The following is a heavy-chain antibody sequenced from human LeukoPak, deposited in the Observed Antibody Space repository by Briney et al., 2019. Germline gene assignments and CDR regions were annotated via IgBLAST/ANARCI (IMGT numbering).Heavy chain of an antibody. V-gene: IGHV3-11*04. CDR3: ARGVATIGYYFDY. Sequence: GGSLRLSCAASGFTFSDYYMSWIRQAPGKGLEWVSYISSSGSTIYYADSVKGRFTISRDNSKNTLYLQMNSLRAEDTAVYYCARGVATIGYYFDYWGQGTLVTVSS. CDR2: ISSSGSTI. D-gene: IGHD5-12*01. J-gene: IGHJ4*02. CDR1: GFTFSDYY.